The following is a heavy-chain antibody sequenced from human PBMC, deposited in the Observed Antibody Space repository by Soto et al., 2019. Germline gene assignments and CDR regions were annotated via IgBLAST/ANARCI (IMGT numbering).Heavy chain of an antibody. D-gene: IGHD2-2*01. CDR2: ISAYNGNT. CDR3: AREDIVVVPAAPAPDY. J-gene: IGHJ4*02. CDR1: GYTFTSYG. Sequence: ASVKVSCKASGYTFTSYGISWVRQAPGQGLEWMGWISAYNGNTNYAQKLQGRVTMTTDTSTSTAYMELRSLRSDDTAVYYCAREDIVVVPAAPAPDYWGQGTLVTVSS. V-gene: IGHV1-18*01.